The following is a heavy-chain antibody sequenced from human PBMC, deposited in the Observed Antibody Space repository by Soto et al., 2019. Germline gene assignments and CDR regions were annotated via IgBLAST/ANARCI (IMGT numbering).Heavy chain of an antibody. CDR1: GYTFTSYG. V-gene: IGHV1-18*01. Sequence: QVQLVQSGAEVKKPGASVKVSCKASGYTFTSYGISWVRQAPGQGLEWMGWISGYNDNTRYAQKLQGRVTMTTDTSTSTADMEVRSLRADDTALYYCAREWYCSGGSCRDTFDIWGQGTMVTVSS. D-gene: IGHD2-15*01. CDR3: AREWYCSGGSCRDTFDI. J-gene: IGHJ3*02. CDR2: ISGYNDNT.